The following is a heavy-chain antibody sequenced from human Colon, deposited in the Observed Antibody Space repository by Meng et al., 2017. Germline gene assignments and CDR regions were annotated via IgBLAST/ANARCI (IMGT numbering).Heavy chain of an antibody. Sequence: QGLLQESGPGLVKPSATLALTCTVSGCYISSNNCWSWVRQSPGRGLEWIGEIYQSGSTNYSPSLKSRVTISLDKSKNQFSLKVGYMTAADTAVYFCSRVPTTVDPFESWGQGTLVTVSS. J-gene: IGHJ4*02. V-gene: IGHV4-4*02. D-gene: IGHD4-23*01. CDR3: SRVPTTVDPFES. CDR2: IYQSGST. CDR1: GCYISSNNC.